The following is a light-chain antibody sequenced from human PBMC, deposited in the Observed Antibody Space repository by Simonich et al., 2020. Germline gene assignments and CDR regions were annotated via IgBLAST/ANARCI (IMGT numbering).Light chain of an antibody. V-gene: IGKV1-33*01. CDR1: PDISNY. Sequence: DIQMTQSPSSLSASVGGRVTITCQASPDISNYLNWYQQKPGKAPKLLIYDASNLETGGPSRFSGSGSGTDFTLTISSLQPEDVATYYCQKYNSAPWTFGQGTKVEIK. J-gene: IGKJ1*01. CDR3: QKYNSAPWT. CDR2: DAS.